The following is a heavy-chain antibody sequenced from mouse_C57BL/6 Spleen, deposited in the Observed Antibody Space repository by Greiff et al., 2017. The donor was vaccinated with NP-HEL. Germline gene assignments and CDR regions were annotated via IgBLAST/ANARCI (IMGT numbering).Heavy chain of an antibody. CDR1: GYTFTSYW. CDR2: IDPSDSYT. Sequence: VQLQQPGAELVMPGASVKLSCKASGYTFTSYWMHWVKQRPGQGLEWIGEIDPSDSYTNYNQKFKGKSTLTVDKSSSTAYMQLSSLTSEDSAVYYCARGRLLRYFDYWGQGTTLTVSS. V-gene: IGHV1-69*01. CDR3: ARGRLLRYFDY. J-gene: IGHJ2*01. D-gene: IGHD2-3*01.